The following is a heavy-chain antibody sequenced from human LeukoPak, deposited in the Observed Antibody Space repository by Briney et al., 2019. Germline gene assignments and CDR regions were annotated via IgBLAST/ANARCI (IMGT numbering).Heavy chain of an antibody. CDR3: ARRRWLSGYYDSSGSGNFDY. CDR2: ISSGSSYI. V-gene: IGHV3-21*01. D-gene: IGHD3-22*01. Sequence: GGSLRLSCAASGFTFSRYNMNWVRQAPGKGLEWVSSISSGSSYIYYADSVKGRFTISRDNAKNSLYLQMNSLRAEDTAVYYCARRRWLSGYYDSSGSGNFDYWGQGTLVTVSS. J-gene: IGHJ4*02. CDR1: GFTFSRYN.